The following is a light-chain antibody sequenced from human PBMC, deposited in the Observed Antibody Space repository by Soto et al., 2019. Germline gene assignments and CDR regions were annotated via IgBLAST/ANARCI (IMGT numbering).Light chain of an antibody. CDR2: KSD. CDR3: AKSGGSLSGAV. V-gene: IGLV1-47*01. CDR1: SSNIGSNY. J-gene: IGLJ2*01. Sequence: QSVLTQAPSASGTPGQWVTLSCSGSSSNIGSNYVYWYQQLPGTAPKLLMYKSDQRPSGVPDRFSGSKSGTSASLAISGLRSADEAAYYCAKSGGSLSGAVFGGGTKLTVL.